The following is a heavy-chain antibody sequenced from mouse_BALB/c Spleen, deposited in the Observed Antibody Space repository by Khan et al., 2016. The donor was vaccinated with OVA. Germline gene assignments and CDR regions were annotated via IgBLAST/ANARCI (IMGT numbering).Heavy chain of an antibody. V-gene: IGHV1-5*01. CDR3: TRNGFGNYESGDY. CDR1: GYTFTSYW. CDR2: IYPGNSDI. Sequence: VQLQQSGTVLARPGASVKMSCKASGYTFTSYWMHWVKQRPGPGLEWIGAIYPGNSDINYNQKFKGKAKLTAVTSTSTAYMELNSLTNEDSAVYYCTRNGFGNYESGDYWGQGTTLTVSS. D-gene: IGHD2-1*01. J-gene: IGHJ2*01.